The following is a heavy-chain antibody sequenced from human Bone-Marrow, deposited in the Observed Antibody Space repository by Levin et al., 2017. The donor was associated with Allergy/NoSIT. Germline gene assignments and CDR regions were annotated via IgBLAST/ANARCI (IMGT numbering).Heavy chain of an antibody. D-gene: IGHD6-19*01. CDR2: VYYTGST. Sequence: SETLSLTCTVSGGSISSSYWSWIRQPPGKALEYIGNVYYTGSTNYNPSLKSRLTISVDSSKNQFSLILTSVTAADTAVYYCARGLAVATPWFDPWGQGTLVIVSS. CDR1: GGSISSSY. V-gene: IGHV4-59*01. J-gene: IGHJ5*02. CDR3: ARGLAVATPWFDP.